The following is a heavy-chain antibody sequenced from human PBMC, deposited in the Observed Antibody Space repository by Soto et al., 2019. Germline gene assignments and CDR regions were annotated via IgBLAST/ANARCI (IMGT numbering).Heavy chain of an antibody. D-gene: IGHD3-9*01. CDR2: ISGSGGRT. J-gene: IGHJ4*02. V-gene: IGHV3-23*01. Sequence: GGSLRLSCAASGFTFSSYAMSWVRQAPGKGLEWVSAISGSGGRTYYAGSVKGRFTISRDNSKNTLYLQMNSLRAEDTAVYYCAKRLLRYFDPDAFDYWGQGTLVTVSS. CDR3: AKRLLRYFDPDAFDY. CDR1: GFTFSSYA.